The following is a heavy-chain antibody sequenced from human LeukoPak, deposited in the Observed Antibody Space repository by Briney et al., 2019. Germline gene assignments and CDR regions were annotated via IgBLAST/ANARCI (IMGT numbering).Heavy chain of an antibody. Sequence: SETLSLTCAVSGGSIITYCWSWIRQPAGKGLEWMGRIYSGGETNYHPSLESRVTMSVDTSKTQLSFNLTFVTAAETAVYHCARHGRATSGSWYGAFDHWGQGNLVTVSS. CDR3: ARHGRATSGSWYGAFDH. J-gene: IGHJ4*02. CDR1: GGSIITYC. V-gene: IGHV4-4*07. CDR2: IYSGGET. D-gene: IGHD6-13*01.